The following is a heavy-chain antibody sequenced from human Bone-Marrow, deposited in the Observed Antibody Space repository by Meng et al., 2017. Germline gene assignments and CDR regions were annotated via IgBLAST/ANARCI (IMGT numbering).Heavy chain of an antibody. CDR1: GASVSSGYW. V-gene: IGHV4-4*02. Sequence: QVPRQGSGPGLVKPSGTLSLTCGVSGASVSSGYWWTWVRQPPGKGLEWIGEFHHSGTTNYNPSLRSRVTISVDTSKNQFSLRLTSVTAADTAVYYCAASPGWWRIDSWGQGTLVTVSS. D-gene: IGHD6-19*01. J-gene: IGHJ4*02. CDR3: AASPGWWRIDS. CDR2: FHHSGTT.